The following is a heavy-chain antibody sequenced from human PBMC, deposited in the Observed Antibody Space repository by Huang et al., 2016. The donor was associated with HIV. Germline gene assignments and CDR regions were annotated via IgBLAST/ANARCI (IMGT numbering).Heavy chain of an antibody. D-gene: IGHD1-1*01. J-gene: IGHJ3*02. CDR1: GGSFSGYY. CDR2: SNHRGST. CDR3: ARERMMSWLDDHDAFDI. V-gene: IGHV4-34*01. Sequence: QVQLQQWGAGLLKPSETLSLTCAVYGGSFSGYYWSWIRQSPGKGREWIGESNHRGSTNYNPSLKSRLTISVDTSKNQCSLKLSSVTAADTAVYYCARERMMSWLDDHDAFDIWGQGTMVTVSS.